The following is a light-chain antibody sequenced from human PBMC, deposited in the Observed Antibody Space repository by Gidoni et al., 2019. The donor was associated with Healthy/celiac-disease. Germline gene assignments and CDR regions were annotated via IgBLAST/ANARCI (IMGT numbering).Light chain of an antibody. J-gene: IGKJ3*01. CDR2: GAS. Sequence: EIVLTQSPGTLSLSPGERATLSCRASQSVSSSYLAWYQQKPGQAPRLLIYGASSRATGIPDRFSVSGSGTDFTLTISRLEPEDFAVYYCQQYGGSPLTFGPXTKVDIK. CDR3: QQYGGSPLT. V-gene: IGKV3-20*01. CDR1: QSVSSSY.